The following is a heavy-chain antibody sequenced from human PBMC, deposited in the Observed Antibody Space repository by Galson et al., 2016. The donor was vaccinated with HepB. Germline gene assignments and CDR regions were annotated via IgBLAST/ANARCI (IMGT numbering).Heavy chain of an antibody. V-gene: IGHV4-39*01. D-gene: IGHD4-17*01. CDR2: IYYSGTT. Sequence: SETLSLTCTVSGGSISSSTYYWGWIRQPPGKGLEWIGNIYYSGTTYYSPSLKGRVTISVDTSKNQFSVKVNSVTAADTAVYYCARVYGYGFDVWGQGTTVTVSS. J-gene: IGHJ6*02. CDR3: ARVYGYGFDV. CDR1: GGSISSSTYY.